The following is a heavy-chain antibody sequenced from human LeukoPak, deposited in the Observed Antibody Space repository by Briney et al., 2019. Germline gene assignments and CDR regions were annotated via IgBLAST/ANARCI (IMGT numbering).Heavy chain of an antibody. Sequence: SETLSLTCAVYGGSFSGYYWSWIRQPPGKGLEWIGEINHSGSTNYNPSLKSRVTISVGTSKNQFSLKLSSVTAADTAVYYCARGGYCSSTSCYMGAFDYWGQGTLVTVSS. CDR1: GGSFSGYY. CDR2: INHSGST. V-gene: IGHV4-34*01. CDR3: ARGGYCSSTSCYMGAFDY. J-gene: IGHJ4*02. D-gene: IGHD2-2*01.